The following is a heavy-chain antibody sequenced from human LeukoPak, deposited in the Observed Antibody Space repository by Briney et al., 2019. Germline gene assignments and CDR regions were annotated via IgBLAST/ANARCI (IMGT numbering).Heavy chain of an antibody. CDR1: GYTFTGYD. D-gene: IGHD2-2*01. V-gene: IGHV1-8*01. Sequence: ASVKVSCKASGYTFTGYDINWVRQATGQGLEWMGWMNPNSGNTGYAQKFQGRVTMTRNTSISTAYMELSSLRSEDTAVYYCARGSRIVVVPADNYGFDPWGQGTLVTVSS. J-gene: IGHJ5*02. CDR3: ARGSRIVVVPADNYGFDP. CDR2: MNPNSGNT.